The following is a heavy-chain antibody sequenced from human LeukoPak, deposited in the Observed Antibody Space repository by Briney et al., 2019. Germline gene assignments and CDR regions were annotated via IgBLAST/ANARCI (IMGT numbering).Heavy chain of an antibody. V-gene: IGHV4-39*07. CDR2: MYYTGNT. CDR3: ARVLSGYGSGKGYFDY. CDR1: GDSISDSAYY. D-gene: IGHD3-10*01. Sequence: SETLSLTCTVSGDSISDSAYYWGWIRQPPGKGLEWIGSMYYTGNTYHNPSLTRRVTISLDTSTNEISLRLTSVTAADTAVYYCARVLSGYGSGKGYFDYWGQGTLVTVSS. J-gene: IGHJ4*02.